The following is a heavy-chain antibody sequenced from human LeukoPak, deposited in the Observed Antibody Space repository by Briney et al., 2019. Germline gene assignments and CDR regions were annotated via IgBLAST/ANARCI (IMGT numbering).Heavy chain of an antibody. V-gene: IGHV4-30-2*01. Sequence: SETLSLTCAVSGGSISRGGYYWSWTRQPPGKGLEWIGYIYHSGSTYYNPSLKSRVTISVDRSKNQFSLKLSSVTAADTAVYYCARVRGLAEFDYWGQGTLVTVSS. CDR1: GGSISRGGYY. J-gene: IGHJ4*02. CDR2: IYHSGST. CDR3: ARVRGLAEFDY. D-gene: IGHD3-10*01.